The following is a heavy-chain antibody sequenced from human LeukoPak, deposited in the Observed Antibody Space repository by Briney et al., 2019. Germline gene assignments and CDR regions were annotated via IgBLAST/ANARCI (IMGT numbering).Heavy chain of an antibody. J-gene: IGHJ4*02. CDR1: GGSISSYY. D-gene: IGHD3-22*01. CDR2: IYYSGST. CDR3: ARDLGDYYDSSGYYLEYYFDY. Sequence: PSETLSLTCTVSGGSISSYYWSWIRQPPGKGLEWIGYIYYSGSTNYNPSLKSRVTMSVDTSKNQFSLKLSSVTAADTAVYYCARDLGDYYDSSGYYLEYYFDYWGQGTLVTVSS. V-gene: IGHV4-59*12.